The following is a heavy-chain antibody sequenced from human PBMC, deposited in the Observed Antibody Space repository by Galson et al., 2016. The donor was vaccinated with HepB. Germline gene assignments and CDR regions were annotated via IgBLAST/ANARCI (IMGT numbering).Heavy chain of an antibody. CDR3: TRRLVVLPAAVQDSPGVNWFDP. CDR2: INAANGNS. J-gene: IGHJ5*02. D-gene: IGHD2-2*01. V-gene: IGHV1-3*01. Sequence: SVKVSCKASGYTFTSYTIHWVRQAPGQRLDYMGWINAANGNSKHSQKFQGRVTFARDTSASTVYMELYDLRSEDTAIYYCTRRLVVLPAAVQDSPGVNWFDPWGQGTLVTVSS. CDR1: GYTFTSYT.